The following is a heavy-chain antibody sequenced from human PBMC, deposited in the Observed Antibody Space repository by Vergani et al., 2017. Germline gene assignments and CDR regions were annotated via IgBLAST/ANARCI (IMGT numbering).Heavy chain of an antibody. CDR3: AGYCSSTSCYSGPDAFDI. D-gene: IGHD2-2*01. Sequence: QVQLQESGPGLVKPSETLSLTCTVSGGSISNYYWSWIRQPPGKGLEWIGYIYYSGSTNYNTSLRSRVTISVDTSKNQFSLKLSAVTAAATAVYYCAGYCSSTSCYSGPDAFDIWGQGTMVTVSS. CDR2: IYYSGST. V-gene: IGHV4-59*01. CDR1: GGSISNYY. J-gene: IGHJ3*02.